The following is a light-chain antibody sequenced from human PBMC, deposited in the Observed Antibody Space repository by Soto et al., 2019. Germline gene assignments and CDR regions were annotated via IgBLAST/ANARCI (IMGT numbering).Light chain of an antibody. CDR1: QSVSSSY. CDR3: QQDGSSPRT. Sequence: EIVLTQSPGTLSLSPGERATLSCRASQSVSSSYLAWYQQKPGQAPRPLIYGASSRATGIPDRFSGRGSGTDFPLTISSLEPEDVAVYYCQQDGSSPRTFGQGTKVEIK. J-gene: IGKJ1*01. V-gene: IGKV3-20*01. CDR2: GAS.